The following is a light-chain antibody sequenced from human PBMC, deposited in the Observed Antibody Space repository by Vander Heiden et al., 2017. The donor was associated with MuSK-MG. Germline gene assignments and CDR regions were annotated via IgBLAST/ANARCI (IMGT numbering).Light chain of an antibody. J-gene: IGLJ2*01. V-gene: IGLV2-14*01. Sequence: QSALSPPASVSGSPGPSITISCTGTSSDVGGYNYVSWYQQHPGKAPKLMIYEVSNRPSGVSNRFSGSKSGNTASLTISGLQAEDEADYYCSSYTSRSTLVFGGGTKLTVL. CDR2: EVS. CDR3: SSYTSRSTLV. CDR1: SSDVGGYNY.